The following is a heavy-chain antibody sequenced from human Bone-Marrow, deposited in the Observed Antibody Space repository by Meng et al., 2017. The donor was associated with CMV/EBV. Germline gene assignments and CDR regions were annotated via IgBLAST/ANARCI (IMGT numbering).Heavy chain of an antibody. Sequence: GGSLRLSCAASGFTFSSYWMHWARQAPGKGQVWVSGINSAGSTTDYADSVKGRFTISRDNAKNTLYLQMNSLRVEDTAVYYCARAADYSYNWFDPWGQGTLVTASS. V-gene: IGHV3-74*01. D-gene: IGHD3-16*01. CDR3: ARAADYSYNWFDP. CDR1: GFTFSSYW. J-gene: IGHJ5*02. CDR2: INSAGSTT.